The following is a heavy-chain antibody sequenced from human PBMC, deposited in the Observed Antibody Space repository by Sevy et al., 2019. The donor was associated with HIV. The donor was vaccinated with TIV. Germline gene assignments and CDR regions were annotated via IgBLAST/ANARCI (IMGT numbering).Heavy chain of an antibody. CDR3: TRDRNSSSWYVATDY. V-gene: IGHV3-49*04. D-gene: IGHD6-13*01. Sequence: GGSLRLSCTASGFTFGDYAMSWVRQAPGKGLEWVGFIRSKAYGGTTEYAASVKGRFTISRDDSKSIAYLQMNSLKTEDTAVYYCTRDRNSSSWYVATDYWGQGTLVTVSS. J-gene: IGHJ4*02. CDR2: IRSKAYGGTT. CDR1: GFTFGDYA.